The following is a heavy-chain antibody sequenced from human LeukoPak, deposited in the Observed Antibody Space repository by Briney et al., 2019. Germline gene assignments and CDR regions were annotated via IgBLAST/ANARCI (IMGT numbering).Heavy chain of an antibody. CDR1: GGTFSSYA. J-gene: IGHJ4*02. CDR3: AKSVSPGGYVGSLYFFDD. CDR2: ISGSGGTT. V-gene: IGHV3-23*01. D-gene: IGHD1-26*01. Sequence: ASVKVSCKASGGTFSSYAMSWVRQAPGKELEWVSTISGSGGTTYYADSVEGQFTISRDNSKNTVSLQMNSLRAEDTAIYYCAKSVSPGGYVGSLYFFDDWGQGTLVTVSS.